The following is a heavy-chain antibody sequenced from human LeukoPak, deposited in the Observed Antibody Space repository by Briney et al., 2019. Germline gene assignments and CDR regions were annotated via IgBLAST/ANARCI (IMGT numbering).Heavy chain of an antibody. V-gene: IGHV3-23*01. D-gene: IGHD1-26*01. CDR2: ISGSGAST. CDR3: AKDVGKWESLHFFDY. J-gene: IGHJ4*02. Sequence: GGSLRLSCLTSGFTLSTNAMRWVRQAPGKGLEWISGISGSGASTYYADSVKGRFTISRDDSRNTLYLQMNSLRGDDTAVYYCAKDVGKWESLHFFDYWGQGTLVTVSS. CDR1: GFTLSTNA.